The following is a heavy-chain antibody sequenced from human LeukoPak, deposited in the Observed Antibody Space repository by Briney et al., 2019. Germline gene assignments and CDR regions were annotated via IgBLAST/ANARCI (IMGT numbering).Heavy chain of an antibody. Sequence: ASVKVCCKASGYTFTGYYMRWVRQAPGRGLEWMGWINPNSGGTNYAQKFQGRVTMTRDTSISTAYMELSRLRSDDTAVYYCARVVIAGDDDYWGQGTLVTVSS. CDR1: GYTFTGYY. D-gene: IGHD3-16*02. CDR3: ARVVIAGDDDY. J-gene: IGHJ4*02. CDR2: INPNSGGT. V-gene: IGHV1-2*02.